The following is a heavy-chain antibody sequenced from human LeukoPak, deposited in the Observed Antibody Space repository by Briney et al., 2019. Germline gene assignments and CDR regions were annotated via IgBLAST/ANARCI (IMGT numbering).Heavy chain of an antibody. CDR3: AGGTSSGWYEDY. V-gene: IGHV1-69*04. D-gene: IGHD6-19*01. Sequence: SVKVSCKASGGTFSSYAISWVRQAPGQGLEWMGRIIPILGIANYAQKFQGRVTITADKSTSTAYMELSSLRSEDTAVYYCAGGTSSGWYEDYWGQGTLVTVSS. CDR1: GGTFSSYA. J-gene: IGHJ4*02. CDR2: IIPILGIA.